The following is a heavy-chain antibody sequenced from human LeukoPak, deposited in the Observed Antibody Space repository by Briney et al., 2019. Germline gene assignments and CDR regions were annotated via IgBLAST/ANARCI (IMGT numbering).Heavy chain of an antibody. V-gene: IGHV3-23*01. CDR2: ISGSGGNT. CDR1: RFTFSAYS. J-gene: IGHJ6*02. Sequence: GGSLRLSCAAARFTFSAYSMTWVRQVPGKGLEWVSAISGSGGNTYYADSVKGRFTISRDNSKNTLYLQMNSLRAEDTAAYYCARGGILYGMDVWGQGTTVTVSS. CDR3: ARGGILYGMDV. D-gene: IGHD6-13*01.